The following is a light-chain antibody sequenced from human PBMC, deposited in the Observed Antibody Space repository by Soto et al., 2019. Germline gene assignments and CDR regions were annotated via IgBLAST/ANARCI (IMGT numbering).Light chain of an antibody. J-gene: IGLJ2*01. Sequence: QLVLTQPPSASGTPGQRVTISCSGSSSNIGSNYVYWYQQLPGTAPKLLIYSNNQRPSGVPDRFSGSKSGTSASLAISGLRSEDEADYYCAAWDDSLSGPHVVFGGGTKLTVL. CDR2: SNN. CDR3: AAWDDSLSGPHVV. V-gene: IGLV1-47*02. CDR1: SSNIGSNY.